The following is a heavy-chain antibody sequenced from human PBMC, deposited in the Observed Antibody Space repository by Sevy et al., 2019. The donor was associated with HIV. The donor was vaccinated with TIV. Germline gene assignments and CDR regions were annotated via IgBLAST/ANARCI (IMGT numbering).Heavy chain of an antibody. J-gene: IGHJ6*02. CDR2: ISYDGRNK. V-gene: IGHV3-30*18. CDR3: AKDFTGYNGMDV. D-gene: IGHD3-9*01. CDR1: GITFTTSG. Sequence: VGSLRLSCAVSGITFTTSGMHWVRQAPGKGLEWVAVISYDGRNKFYGDSVKGRFTISRDNSKNMLYLQMNSLRTEDTAVYYCAKDFTGYNGMDVWGQGTMVTVSS.